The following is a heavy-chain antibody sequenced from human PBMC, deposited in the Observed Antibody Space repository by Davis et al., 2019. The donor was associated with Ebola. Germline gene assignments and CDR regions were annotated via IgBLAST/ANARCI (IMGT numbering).Heavy chain of an antibody. CDR3: ARGSDAYKTGY. Sequence: SETLSITCSVSGGSVGSDYWSWIRQSPGKGLEWIAFISNGGRTIYNPSLRGRVTISIDTSKNQFSLEVRSVTAADTAFYYCARGSDAYKTGYWGQGTLVTVSS. J-gene: IGHJ4*02. CDR2: ISNGGRT. V-gene: IGHV4-59*02. D-gene: IGHD5-24*01. CDR1: GGSVGSDY.